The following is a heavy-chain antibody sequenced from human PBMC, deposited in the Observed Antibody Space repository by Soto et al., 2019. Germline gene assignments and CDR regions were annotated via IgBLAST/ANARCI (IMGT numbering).Heavy chain of an antibody. J-gene: IGHJ3*02. CDR3: AKVSHDSSGYYYVRAFDI. Sequence: GGSLRLSCAASGFTFSSYAMSWVRQAPGKGLEWVSAISGSGGSTYYADSVKGRFTISRDNSKNTLYLQMNSLRAEDTAVYYCAKVSHDSSGYYYVRAFDIWGQGTMVTVSS. D-gene: IGHD3-22*01. V-gene: IGHV3-23*01. CDR2: ISGSGGST. CDR1: GFTFSSYA.